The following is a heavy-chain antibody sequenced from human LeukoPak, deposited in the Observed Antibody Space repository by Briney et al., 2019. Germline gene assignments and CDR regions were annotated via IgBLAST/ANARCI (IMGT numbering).Heavy chain of an antibody. Sequence: SETLSLTCTVSGGSISSGGYYWSWIRQHQGKGLEWIVYIYYSGSTNYNPSLKSRVTISVDTSKNQFSLKLSSVTAADTAVYYCARGFQLWLRRYWFDPWGQGTLVTVSS. D-gene: IGHD5-18*01. CDR1: GGSISSGGYY. CDR2: IYYSGST. J-gene: IGHJ5*02. CDR3: ARGFQLWLRRYWFDP. V-gene: IGHV4-31*03.